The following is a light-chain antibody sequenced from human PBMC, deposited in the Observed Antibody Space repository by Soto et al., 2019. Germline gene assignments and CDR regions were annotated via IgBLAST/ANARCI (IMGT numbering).Light chain of an antibody. CDR1: QSISNW. J-gene: IGKJ4*01. CDR2: DAS. Sequence: DIQMTQSPSTLSASVGDRVTITCRASQSISNWLAWYQQKPGKAPKLLIYDASSLQSGVPSRFSGSGSGTEFTLTISGLQPDDFASYYCQQYKGYFLTFGGGNKVEIK. V-gene: IGKV1-5*01. CDR3: QQYKGYFLT.